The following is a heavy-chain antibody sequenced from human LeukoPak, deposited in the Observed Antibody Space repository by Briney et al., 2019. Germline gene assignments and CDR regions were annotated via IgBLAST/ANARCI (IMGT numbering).Heavy chain of an antibody. D-gene: IGHD3-9*01. V-gene: IGHV4-34*01. CDR2: INHSGST. Sequence: RTSETLSLTCTVSGGSISSYYWSWIRQPPGKGLEWIGEINHSGSTNYNPSLKSRVTMSVDTSKNQFSLKLSSVTAADTAVYYCASGGPYYDILTGYYFNWFDPWGQGTLVTVSS. CDR3: ASGGPYYDILTGYYFNWFDP. J-gene: IGHJ5*02. CDR1: GGSISSYY.